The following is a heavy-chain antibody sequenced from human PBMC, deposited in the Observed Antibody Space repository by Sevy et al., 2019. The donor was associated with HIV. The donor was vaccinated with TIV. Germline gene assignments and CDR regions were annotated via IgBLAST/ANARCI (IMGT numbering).Heavy chain of an antibody. Sequence: GGSLRLSCEDSGFSFSTYGMIWVRQAPGKGLEWVSGITTNGATTYYADSVKGRFTISRDNAKNSLYLQMNSLRVEDTAVDYCARDLPPSATTVAHFDCWGQGTQVTVSS. V-gene: IGHV3-23*01. CDR3: ARDLPPSATTVAHFDC. CDR2: ITTNGATT. J-gene: IGHJ4*02. CDR1: GFSFSTYG. D-gene: IGHD4-17*01.